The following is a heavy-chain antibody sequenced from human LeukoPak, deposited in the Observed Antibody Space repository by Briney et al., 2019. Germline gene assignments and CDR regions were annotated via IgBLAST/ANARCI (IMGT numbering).Heavy chain of an antibody. CDR2: IFYNGGS. V-gene: IGHV4-31*03. CDR3: VRLTCSGSSCSGGGAFDV. J-gene: IGHJ3*01. Sequence: SETLSLTCSVSGDSMSSGGYLWTWMRQHPGKGLEGIGYIFYNGGSYYSPSLQSRLTISVDTSQKQFSLKMSSVTAADTAVYYCVRLTCSGSSCSGGGAFDVWGQGTVVTVSS. CDR1: GDSMSSGGYL. D-gene: IGHD2-2*01.